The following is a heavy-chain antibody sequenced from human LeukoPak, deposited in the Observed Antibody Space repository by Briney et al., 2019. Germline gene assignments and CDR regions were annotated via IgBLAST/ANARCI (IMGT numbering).Heavy chain of an antibody. CDR1: GFRLSIYS. V-gene: IGHV3-21*01. D-gene: IGHD2-2*01. CDR2: VSSSSTSI. J-gene: IGHJ3*01. CDR3: ARGPPCSSTSCYVTGAFDF. Sequence: GGSLRLSCAASGFRLSIYSMNWVRQAPGKGLEWVSSVSSSSTSIYYADSLKGRFTISRDNAKNSLFLQVNSLRDEDTAVYYCARGPPCSSTSCYVTGAFDFWGQGTMVTVSS.